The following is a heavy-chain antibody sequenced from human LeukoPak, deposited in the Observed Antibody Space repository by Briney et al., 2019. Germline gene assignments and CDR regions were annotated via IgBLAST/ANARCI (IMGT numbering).Heavy chain of an antibody. CDR2: ISDSGGSA. V-gene: IGHV3-23*01. D-gene: IGHD2-15*01. Sequence: GGSLRFSCAASGFTFSSYAMSWVRQAPGKGVEWVSTISDSGGSAFYADSVKGRFTISRDNSKNTLYLQVNSLRAEDTAVYYCAKGAQYCTGGSCPYYFDYWGQGTLVTVSS. J-gene: IGHJ4*02. CDR1: GFTFSSYA. CDR3: AKGAQYCTGGSCPYYFDY.